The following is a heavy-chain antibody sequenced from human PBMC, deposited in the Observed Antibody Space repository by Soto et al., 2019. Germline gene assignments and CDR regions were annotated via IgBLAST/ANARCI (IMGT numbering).Heavy chain of an antibody. J-gene: IGHJ5*02. Sequence: GASVKVSCKASGYTFTSYYMHWVRQAPGQGLEWMGIVNPSGGSTSYAQKFQGRVTMTRDTSTSTVYMELSSLRSEDTAVYYCARQSTGRVVPAARVEIQRPGVRFDPWGQGTLVTVSS. CDR1: GYTFTSYY. V-gene: IGHV1-46*01. CDR3: ARQSTGRVVPAARVEIQRPGVRFDP. CDR2: VNPSGGST. D-gene: IGHD2-2*01.